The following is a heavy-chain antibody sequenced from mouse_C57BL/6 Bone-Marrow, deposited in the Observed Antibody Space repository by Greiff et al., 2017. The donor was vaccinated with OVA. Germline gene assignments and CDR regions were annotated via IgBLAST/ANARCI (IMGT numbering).Heavy chain of an antibody. J-gene: IGHJ2*01. CDR2: IHPNSGST. V-gene: IGHV1-64*01. Sequence: VQLQQPGAELVKPGASVKLSCKASGYTFTSYWMHWVKQRPGQGLEWIGMIHPNSGSTNYNEKFKSKATLTVDKSSSTAYMQLSSLTSEDSAVYYCARSDHYYGLYYFDYWGQGTTLTVSS. CDR1: GYTFTSYW. D-gene: IGHD1-2*01. CDR3: ARSDHYYGLYYFDY.